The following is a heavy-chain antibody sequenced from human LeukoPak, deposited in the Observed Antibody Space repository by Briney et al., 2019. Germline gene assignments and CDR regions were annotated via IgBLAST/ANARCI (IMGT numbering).Heavy chain of an antibody. CDR3: ARGRVSSSTWYSTYYYFFYMDF. D-gene: IGHD4-11*01. CDR1: GGSISSYY. V-gene: IGHV4-59*12. J-gene: IGHJ6*03. Sequence: SETLSLTCTVSGGSISSYYWSWIRQPPGKGLEWIGSISYSGSTYYNPSLKSRVTISVDTSKNQFSLKLSSVTAADTAVYFCARGRVSSSTWYSTYYYFFYMDFWGKGTTVTVSS. CDR2: ISYSGST.